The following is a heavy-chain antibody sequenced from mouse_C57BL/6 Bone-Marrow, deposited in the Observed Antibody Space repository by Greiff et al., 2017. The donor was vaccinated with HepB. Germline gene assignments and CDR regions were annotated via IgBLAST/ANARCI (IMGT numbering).Heavy chain of an antibody. CDR2: IWTGGGT. CDR3: ARISLCITTVVVDY. D-gene: IGHD1-1*01. CDR1: GFSLTSYA. V-gene: IGHV2-9-1*01. Sequence: VQLKESGPGLVAPSQSLSITCTVSGFSLTSYALSWVRQPPGKGLEWLGVIWTGGGTNYISALKSRLSISKDNSKSQVFLKMNSLQTDDTARYYCARISLCITTVVVDYWGQGTTLTVSS. J-gene: IGHJ2*01.